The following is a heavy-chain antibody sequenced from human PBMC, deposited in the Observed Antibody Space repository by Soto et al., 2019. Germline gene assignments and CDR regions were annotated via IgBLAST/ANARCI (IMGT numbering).Heavy chain of an antibody. CDR3: ARFDYSNPISYEVDV. Sequence: GGSLRLSCAASGFTFSSYSMNWVRQAPGKGLEWVSYISSSSSTIYYADSVKGRFTISRDNAKNSLYLQMNSLRAEDTAVYYCARFDYSNPISYEVDVWGKGTTVTVSS. J-gene: IGHJ6*04. D-gene: IGHD4-4*01. V-gene: IGHV3-48*01. CDR2: ISSSSSTI. CDR1: GFTFSSYS.